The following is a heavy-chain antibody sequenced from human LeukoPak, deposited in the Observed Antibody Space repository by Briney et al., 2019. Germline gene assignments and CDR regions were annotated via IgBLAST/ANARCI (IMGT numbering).Heavy chain of an antibody. D-gene: IGHD3-22*01. CDR3: ARDGLITMIVEGAFDI. CDR1: GYTFTSYD. CDR2: INPSGGST. V-gene: IGHV1-46*01. Sequence: ASVKVSCKASGYTFTSYDINWVRQATGQGLEWMGIINPSGGSTSYAQKFQGRVTMTRDMSTSTVYMELSSLRSEDTAVYYCARDGLITMIVEGAFDIWGQGTMVTVSS. J-gene: IGHJ3*02.